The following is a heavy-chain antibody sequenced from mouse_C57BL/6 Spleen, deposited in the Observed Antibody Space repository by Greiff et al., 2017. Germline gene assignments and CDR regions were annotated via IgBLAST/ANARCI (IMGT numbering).Heavy chain of an antibody. CDR1: GYTFTDYE. CDR2: IDPETGGT. D-gene: IGHD3-3*01. Sequence: VQLQQSGAELVRPGASVTLSCKASGYTFTDYEMHWVKQTPVNGLEWIGAIDPETGGTAYNQKFKGKAILTADKASSTAYMELRSLTSEDSAVYDCKRGEGLYYAVDYWGQGTSVTVSS. V-gene: IGHV1-15*01. J-gene: IGHJ4*01. CDR3: KRGEGLYYAVDY.